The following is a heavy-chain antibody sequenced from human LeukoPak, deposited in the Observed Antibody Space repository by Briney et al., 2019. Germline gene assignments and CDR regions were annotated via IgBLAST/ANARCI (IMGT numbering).Heavy chain of an antibody. V-gene: IGHV4-59*11. CDR3: ARGDGYSYAFDY. Sequence: SETLSLTCTGSVGSISRHYWSWIRQPPGQGLEWIGYIYYGGSTNYNPSLKSRVTISVDTSKNHFSLKLSSVTAADTAVYYCARGDGYSYAFDYWGQGTLVTVSS. CDR1: VGSISRHY. J-gene: IGHJ4*02. D-gene: IGHD5-12*01. CDR2: IYYGGST.